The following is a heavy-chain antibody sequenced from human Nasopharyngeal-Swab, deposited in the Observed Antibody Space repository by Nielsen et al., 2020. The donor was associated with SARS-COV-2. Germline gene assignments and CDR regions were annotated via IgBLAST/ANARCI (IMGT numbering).Heavy chain of an antibody. CDR2: IKQDGSEK. J-gene: IGHJ6*02. Sequence: GGSLRLSCAASGFTFSSYWMSWVRQAPGKGLEWVANIKQDGSEKYYADSVKGRFTISRDNSKNTLYLQMNSLRAEDTAVYYCAREGFSAARGYYYGMDVWGQGTTVTVSS. D-gene: IGHD2-15*01. V-gene: IGHV3-7*01. CDR1: GFTFSSYW. CDR3: AREGFSAARGYYYGMDV.